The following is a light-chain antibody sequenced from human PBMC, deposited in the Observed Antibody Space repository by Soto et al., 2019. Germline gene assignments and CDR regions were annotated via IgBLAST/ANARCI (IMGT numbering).Light chain of an antibody. CDR1: RSISTW. CDR3: QPYYSYFS. J-gene: IGKJ3*01. CDR2: DVY. Sequence: DIQMTQSPSILSASVGDRVTIACRASRSISTWLAWYQQKPGKAPILLISDVYSLESGVPSRFSGSGSGTEFTLTIDGLQPDDFATYYCQPYYSYFSFGPGTKVEIK. V-gene: IGKV1-5*01.